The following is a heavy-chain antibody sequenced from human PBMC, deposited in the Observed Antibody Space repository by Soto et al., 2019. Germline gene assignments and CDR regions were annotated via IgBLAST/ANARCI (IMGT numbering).Heavy chain of an antibody. V-gene: IGHV3-23*01. Sequence: EVQLLESGGGLVQPGGSLRLSCAASGFTFSSYAMSWVRQAPGKGLEWVSVISGSGGSTYYADSVKGRFTISRDNSKNTLYLQMNSLRVEDTAVYYCARRTSGWYLDYWGQGTLVTVSS. CDR1: GFTFSSYA. CDR3: ARRTSGWYLDY. D-gene: IGHD6-19*01. J-gene: IGHJ4*02. CDR2: ISGSGGST.